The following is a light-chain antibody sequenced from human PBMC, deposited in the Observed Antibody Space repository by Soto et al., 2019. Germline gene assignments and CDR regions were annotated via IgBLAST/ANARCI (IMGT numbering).Light chain of an antibody. V-gene: IGKV2-28*01. J-gene: IGKJ2*01. CDR1: QSLLHSNGYNY. CDR2: LGS. CDR3: MQALQTPHT. Sequence: DIVMTQSPLSLPVTPGEPASISCRSSQSLLHSNGYNYLDWYLQKPGQSPQLLIYLGSNLSSGVPDRFSGSGSGTDFTLKISRVEAEDVGVYHCMQALQTPHTFGQGPKLAI.